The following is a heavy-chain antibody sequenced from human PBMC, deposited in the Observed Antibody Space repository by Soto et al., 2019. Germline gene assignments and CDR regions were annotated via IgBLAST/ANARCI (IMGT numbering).Heavy chain of an antibody. CDR2: ISAYNGNT. D-gene: IGHD6-6*01. CDR1: GYTFTSYG. Sequence: ASVKVSCKASGYTFTSYGISWVRQAPGQGLEWMGWISAYNGNTNYAQKLQGRVTMTTDTSTSTAYMELRSLRSDDTAVYYCVIVLGSSSSLLFDYYYYGMDVWGQETTVTVTS. J-gene: IGHJ6*02. CDR3: VIVLGSSSSLLFDYYYYGMDV. V-gene: IGHV1-18*04.